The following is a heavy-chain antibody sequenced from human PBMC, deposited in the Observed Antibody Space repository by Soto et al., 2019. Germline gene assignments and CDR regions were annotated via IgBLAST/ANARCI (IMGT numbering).Heavy chain of an antibody. V-gene: IGHV3-30*18. CDR2: ISYDGSNK. CDR3: AKGAAIAVAGPTYGMDV. Sequence: SLRLSCAASGFTFSSYGMHWVRQAPGKGLEWVAVISYDGSNKYYADSVKGRFTISRDNSKNTLYLQMNSLRAEDTAVYYCAKGAAIAVAGPTYGMDVWGQGTTVTVSS. D-gene: IGHD6-19*01. CDR1: GFTFSSYG. J-gene: IGHJ6*02.